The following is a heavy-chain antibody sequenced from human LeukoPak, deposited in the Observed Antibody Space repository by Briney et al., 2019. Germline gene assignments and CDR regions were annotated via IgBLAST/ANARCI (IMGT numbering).Heavy chain of an antibody. CDR3: ARGDDYGPLPFDY. CDR2: IYYSGST. D-gene: IGHD4-17*01. J-gene: IGHJ4*02. Sequence: PSETLSLTCTVSGGSISSYYWSWIRQPPGKGLEWIGYIYYSGSTKYNPSLKRRVTISVDTAKNQFSLKLSSVTAADTAVYYCARGDDYGPLPFDYWGQGTLVTVSS. CDR1: GGSISSYY. V-gene: IGHV4-59*01.